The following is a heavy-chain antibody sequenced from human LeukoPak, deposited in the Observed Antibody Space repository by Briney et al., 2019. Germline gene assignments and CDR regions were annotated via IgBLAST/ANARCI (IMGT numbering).Heavy chain of an antibody. CDR1: GFTVSSNY. Sequence: HSGGSLRLSCAASGFTVSSNYMSWVRQAPGKGLEWVSAISGSGGSTYYADSVKGRFTISRDNSKNTLYLQMNSLRAEDTAVYYCANQKRGSSGYYFDYWGQGTLVTVSS. D-gene: IGHD3-22*01. CDR3: ANQKRGSSGYYFDY. V-gene: IGHV3-23*01. J-gene: IGHJ4*02. CDR2: ISGSGGST.